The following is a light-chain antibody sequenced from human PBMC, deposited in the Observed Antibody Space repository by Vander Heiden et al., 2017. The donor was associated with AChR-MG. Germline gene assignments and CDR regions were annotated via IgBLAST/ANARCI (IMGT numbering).Light chain of an antibody. CDR1: QSVSGN. V-gene: IGKV3D-15*01. Sequence: EIVMTQSPATLSVSPGERATLSCRASQSVSGNLAWYQQKPGQAPRLLIYGASTRATGIPARFSGSGSGTEFTLTISSLQSEDFAVYYCQQYNNWRLTFGGGTKVEIK. J-gene: IGKJ4*01. CDR2: GAS. CDR3: QQYNNWRLT.